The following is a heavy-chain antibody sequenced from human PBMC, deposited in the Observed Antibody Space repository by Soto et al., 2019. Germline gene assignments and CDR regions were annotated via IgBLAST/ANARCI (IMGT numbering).Heavy chain of an antibody. V-gene: IGHV1-69*01. CDR2: IIPIFGTA. D-gene: IGHD6-13*01. CDR1: GGTFSSYA. CDR3: AGDRGSSRWLGGWFDP. J-gene: IGHJ5*02. Sequence: QVQLVQSGAEVKKPGSSVKVSCKASGGTFSSYAISWVRQAPGQGLEWMGGIIPIFGTANYAQKFQGRVTISAEESTSKAYMELSSLRSEDTAVYYCAGDRGSSRWLGGWFDPWGQGTLVTVSS.